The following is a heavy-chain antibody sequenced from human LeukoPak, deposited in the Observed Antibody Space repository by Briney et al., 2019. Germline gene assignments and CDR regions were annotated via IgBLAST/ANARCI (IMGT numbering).Heavy chain of an antibody. D-gene: IGHD5-12*01. V-gene: IGHV3-21*01. Sequence: GGSLRLSCAAPGFDFSTYAIDWVRQAPGKGLEWVSSISTTSTYIFYADSLKGRFTISRDNAKNSVYLQMNTLRPEDTAVYYCSRDRLGGLDYWGQGTLVTVSS. CDR1: GFDFSTYA. J-gene: IGHJ4*02. CDR2: ISTTSTYI. CDR3: SRDRLGGLDY.